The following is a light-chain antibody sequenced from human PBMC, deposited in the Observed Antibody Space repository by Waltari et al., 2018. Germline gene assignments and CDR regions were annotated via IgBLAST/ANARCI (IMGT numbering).Light chain of an antibody. CDR2: SDT. V-gene: IGLV3-21*01. J-gene: IGLJ2*01. CDR1: NIGSKN. CDR3: QVWDSRTEQGL. Sequence: SYELTQPRSVSVSPGQTARIPCGGDNIGSKNVQWYQQKPPQAPAFVISSDTERPSGIPERFSGSNSGNTATLTISGVEAGDEADYYCQVWDSRTEQGLFGGGTRLTVL.